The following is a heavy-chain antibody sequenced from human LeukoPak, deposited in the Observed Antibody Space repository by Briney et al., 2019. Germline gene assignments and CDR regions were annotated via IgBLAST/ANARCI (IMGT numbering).Heavy chain of an antibody. Sequence: SGGSLRLSCAASGFTFSSYAMSWVRQAPGKGLEWVAVISPDGSNKYYADSVKGRFTISRDNSKNTLYLQMNTLSADDTAVYYCAREISAYGGYDYWGQGTLVTVSS. CDR1: GFTFSSYA. D-gene: IGHD5-12*01. V-gene: IGHV3-30*03. CDR2: ISPDGSNK. J-gene: IGHJ4*02. CDR3: AREISAYGGYDY.